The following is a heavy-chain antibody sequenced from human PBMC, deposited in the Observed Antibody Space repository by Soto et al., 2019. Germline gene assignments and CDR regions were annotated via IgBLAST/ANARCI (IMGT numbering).Heavy chain of an antibody. Sequence: PGGSLRLSCAASGFSFVNYAMNWVRQAPGKGLEWVSGLSGTGTSTYYADSVKGRFTIPRDNSRDTLFLQMNSLTADDTAVYYCAKATTNGGWFNPFDSWGQGALAPVSS. CDR2: LSGTGTST. CDR3: AKATTNGGWFNPFDS. V-gene: IGHV3-23*01. CDR1: GFSFVNYA. J-gene: IGHJ4*02. D-gene: IGHD6-19*01.